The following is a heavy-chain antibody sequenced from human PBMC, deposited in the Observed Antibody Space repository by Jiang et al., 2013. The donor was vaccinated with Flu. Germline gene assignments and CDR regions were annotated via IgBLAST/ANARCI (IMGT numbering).Heavy chain of an antibody. V-gene: IGHV4-34*01. CDR1: GGSFSGYY. D-gene: IGHD2-2*01. J-gene: IGHJ6*02. Sequence: LLKPSETLSLTCAVYGGSFSGYYWSWIRQPPGKGLEWIGEINHSGSTNYNPSLKSRVTISVDTSKNQFSLKLSSVTAADTAVYYCARGWAVVVPAAMDHYYYGMDVWGQG. CDR2: INHSGST. CDR3: ARGWAVVVPAAMDHYYYGMDV.